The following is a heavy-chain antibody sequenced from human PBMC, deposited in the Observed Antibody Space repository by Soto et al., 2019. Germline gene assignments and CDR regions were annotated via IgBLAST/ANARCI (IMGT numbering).Heavy chain of an antibody. CDR2: MYYTGST. V-gene: IGHV4-59*01. CDR3: ARGGSNLGVEAFDI. Sequence: QVQLQESGPGLVKPSETLSLSCTVSGGSIGNTYCNWVRQPPGKGLEWIGYMYYTGSTHYYPSLKSRVTISSTTSKRQFSLRLASVTAADTAIYYCARGGSNLGVEAFDIWGQGTVVTVSS. CDR1: GGSIGNTY. D-gene: IGHD3-10*01. J-gene: IGHJ3*02.